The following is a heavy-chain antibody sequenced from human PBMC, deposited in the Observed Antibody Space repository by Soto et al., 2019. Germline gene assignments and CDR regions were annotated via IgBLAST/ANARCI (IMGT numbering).Heavy chain of an antibody. CDR1: GGSFSGYY. V-gene: IGHV4-34*01. D-gene: IGHD3-10*01. Sequence: QVQLQQWGAGLLKPSETLSLTCAVYGGSFSGYYWSWIRQPPGKGLEWIGEINHSGSTNYNPSLKSRVTISVDTSKNQLSLKLSSVTAADTAVYYCARPTRVRGGAFDIWGQGTMVTVSS. CDR2: INHSGST. CDR3: ARPTRVRGGAFDI. J-gene: IGHJ3*02.